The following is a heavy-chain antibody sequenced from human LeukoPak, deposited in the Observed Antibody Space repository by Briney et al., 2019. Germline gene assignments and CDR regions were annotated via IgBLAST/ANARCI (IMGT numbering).Heavy chain of an antibody. CDR1: GGSFSGYY. J-gene: IGHJ3*02. Sequence: PSETLSLTCAVYGGSFSGYYWSRIRQPPGKGLEWIGEINHSGSTNYNPSLKSRVTISVDTSKNQFSLKLSSVTAADTAVYYCARCIAAAAPHAFDIWGQGTMVTVSS. CDR2: INHSGST. D-gene: IGHD6-13*01. V-gene: IGHV4-34*01. CDR3: ARCIAAAAPHAFDI.